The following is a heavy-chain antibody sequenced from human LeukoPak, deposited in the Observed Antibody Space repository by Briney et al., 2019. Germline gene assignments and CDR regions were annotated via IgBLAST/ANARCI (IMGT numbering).Heavy chain of an antibody. CDR3: SRGKVGGRHTTYYFDY. J-gene: IGHJ4*02. CDR1: GFTVSSNY. V-gene: IGHV3-53*04. Sequence: GGSLRLSCAAPGFTVSSNYISWVRQAPGKGLEWVSVIYSGGSTYYADSVKGRFTISRHNSKNTLYLQMNSLRAEDTAVYYCSRGKVGGRHTTYYFDYWGQGTLVTVSS. D-gene: IGHD6-19*01. CDR2: IYSGGST.